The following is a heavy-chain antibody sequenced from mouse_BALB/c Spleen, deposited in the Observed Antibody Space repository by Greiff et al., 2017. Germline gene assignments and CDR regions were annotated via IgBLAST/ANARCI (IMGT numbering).Heavy chain of an antibody. Sequence: EVQLQQSGPELVKPGASVKMSCKASGYTFTDYYMDWVKQSHGESFEWIGRVNPYNGGTSYNQKFKGKATLTVDKSSSTAYMELNSLTSEDSAVYYCARCRYGNYDWYFDVWGAGRTVTVSS. V-gene: IGHV1-19*01. CDR1: GYTFTDYY. CDR2: VNPYNGGT. CDR3: ARCRYGNYDWYFDV. J-gene: IGHJ1*01. D-gene: IGHD2-10*02.